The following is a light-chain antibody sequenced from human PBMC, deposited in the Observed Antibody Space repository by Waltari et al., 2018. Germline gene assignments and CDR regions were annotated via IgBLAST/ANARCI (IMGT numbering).Light chain of an antibody. CDR2: DVS. CDR1: SSDVGGYKY. Sequence: QSALTQPASVSGSPGQSITISCTGTSSDVGGYKYVSWYQQPPGKAPKLMIYDVSNRPSGVSNRFSGSKSGNTASLTISGLQAEDEADYYCSSYTSSSTLWVFGGGTKLTVL. J-gene: IGLJ3*02. V-gene: IGLV2-14*01. CDR3: SSYTSSSTLWV.